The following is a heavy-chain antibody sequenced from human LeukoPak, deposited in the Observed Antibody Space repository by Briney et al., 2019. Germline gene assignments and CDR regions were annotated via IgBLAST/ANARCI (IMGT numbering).Heavy chain of an antibody. CDR3: ARDLATYCSSTNCFGSLGMDV. CDR2: IYYSGST. V-gene: IGHV4-59*02. CDR1: SGSVRSFY. Sequence: SETLSLTCTVSSGSVRSFYWSWIRQPPGKGLEWIGHIYYSGSTNCNPSLKSRVTMSLDTSKNQFSLKLTSVTAADTAIYYCARDLATYCSSTNCFGSLGMDVWGQGTTVTVSS. D-gene: IGHD2-2*01. J-gene: IGHJ6*02.